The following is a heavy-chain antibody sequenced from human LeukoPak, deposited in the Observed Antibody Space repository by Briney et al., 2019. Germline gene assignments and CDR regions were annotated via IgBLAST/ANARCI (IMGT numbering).Heavy chain of an antibody. V-gene: IGHV3-21*01. Sequence: GGSLRLSCAASGFTVSSNYMSWVRQAPGKGLEWVSSISSSSSYIYYADSVKGRFTISRDNAKNSLYLQMNSLRAEDTAVYYCARGPGYSSSWDDAFDIWGQGTMVTVSS. CDR2: ISSSSSYI. CDR1: GFTVSSNY. CDR3: ARGPGYSSSWDDAFDI. J-gene: IGHJ3*02. D-gene: IGHD6-13*01.